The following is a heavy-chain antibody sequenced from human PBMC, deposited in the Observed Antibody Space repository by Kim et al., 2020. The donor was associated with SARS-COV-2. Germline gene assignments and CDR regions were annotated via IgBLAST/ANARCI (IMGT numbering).Heavy chain of an antibody. CDR3: TTKLFSVAENY. CDR2: ISSNSASI. V-gene: IGHV3-21*01. CDR1: GFSFSSYK. D-gene: IGHD6-19*01. Sequence: GGSLRLSCAASGFSFSSYKMNWVRQAPGKGLEWVSVISSNSASIYYADSVKGRFTISRDNTKNSLYLQMNSLRVEDTAVYYCTTKLFSVAENYWGQGTLLTVSS. J-gene: IGHJ4*02.